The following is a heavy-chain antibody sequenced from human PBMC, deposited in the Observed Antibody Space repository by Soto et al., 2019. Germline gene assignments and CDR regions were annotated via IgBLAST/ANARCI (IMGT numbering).Heavy chain of an antibody. CDR1: GFTFSSYW. CDR2: INSDGSST. Sequence: PGGSLRLSCAASGFTFSSYWMHWVRQAPGKGLVWVSRINSDGSSTSYADSVKGRFTISRDNAKNTLYLQMNSLRAEDTAVYYCASLNYDILTGLYTYYYYGMDVWGQGTTVTVSS. V-gene: IGHV3-74*01. CDR3: ASLNYDILTGLYTYYYYGMDV. J-gene: IGHJ6*02. D-gene: IGHD3-9*01.